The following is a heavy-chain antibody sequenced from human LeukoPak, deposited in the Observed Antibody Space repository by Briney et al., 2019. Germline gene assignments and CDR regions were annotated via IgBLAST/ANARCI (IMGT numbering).Heavy chain of an antibody. V-gene: IGHV3-30*04. CDR1: GFTFSSYA. CDR3: ARDPKLRYFDWLLFLDY. Sequence: QTGGSLRLSCAASGFTFSSYAMHWVRQAPGKGLEWVALISSDGNDNYYADSVKGRLTISRDNSKNTLYLQMNSLRAEDTAVYYCARDPKLRYFDWLLFLDYWGQGTLVTVSS. D-gene: IGHD3-9*01. J-gene: IGHJ4*02. CDR2: ISSDGNDN.